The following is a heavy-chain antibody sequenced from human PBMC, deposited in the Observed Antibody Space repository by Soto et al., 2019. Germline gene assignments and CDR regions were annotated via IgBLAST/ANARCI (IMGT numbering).Heavy chain of an antibody. CDR2: ISYDGSNK. CDR3: AKIKGVGAFDY. CDR1: GFTFSSYG. Sequence: QVQLVESGGGVVQPGRSLRLSCAASGFTFSSYGMHWVRQAPGKGLEWVAVISYDGSNKYYADSVKGRFTISRDNSKNTLYLQMNSLRAEDTDVYYCAKIKGVGAFDYWGQGTLVTVSS. D-gene: IGHD1-26*01. V-gene: IGHV3-30*18. J-gene: IGHJ4*02.